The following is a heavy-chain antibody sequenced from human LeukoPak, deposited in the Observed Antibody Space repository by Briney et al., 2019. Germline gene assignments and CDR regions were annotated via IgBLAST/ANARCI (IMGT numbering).Heavy chain of an antibody. J-gene: IGHJ6*02. CDR3: ARGRWDGDAYYYYYYGMDV. CDR1: GGSFSGYY. Sequence: SETLSLTCAVYGGSFSGYYWSWIRQPPGKGLEWIGEINHSGNTNYNPSLKSRVTISVDTSKNQFSLKLSSVTAADTAVYYCARGRWDGDAYYYYYYGMDVWGQGTTVTVSS. CDR2: INHSGNT. V-gene: IGHV4-34*01. D-gene: IGHD4-17*01.